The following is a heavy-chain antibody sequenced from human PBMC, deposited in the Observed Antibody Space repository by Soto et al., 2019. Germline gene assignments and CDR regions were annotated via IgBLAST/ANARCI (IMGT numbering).Heavy chain of an antibody. J-gene: IGHJ4*02. Sequence: TSETLSLTCSIYSGSFSGYYWRWIRQHPGKGLEWIGEISQSGNTNYSPSLKSRVSISIDTSKKQFSLNLSSVSAADTAVYYCARAPKVSGSSQTRPDFWGQGTLVTVSS. CDR3: ARAPKVSGSSQTRPDF. D-gene: IGHD6-6*01. CDR2: ISQSGNT. V-gene: IGHV4-34*01. CDR1: SGSFSGYY.